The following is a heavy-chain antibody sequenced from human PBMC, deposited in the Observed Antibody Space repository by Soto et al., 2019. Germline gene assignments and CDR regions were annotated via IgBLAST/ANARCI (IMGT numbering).Heavy chain of an antibody. CDR1: GYTFINYH. D-gene: IGHD5-12*01. Sequence: QVQLVQSGGEVKKPGASVPVSCKASGYTFINYHITWVRQAPGQGLEWMAWINTYNGMTDYAQRFQGRVTMTRDTSTSTAYMELRNLGTDNTAVYFGAKSRRGEMATDWGQGTLVTVSS. J-gene: IGHJ4*02. CDR3: AKSRRGEMATD. V-gene: IGHV1-18*01. CDR2: INTYNGMT.